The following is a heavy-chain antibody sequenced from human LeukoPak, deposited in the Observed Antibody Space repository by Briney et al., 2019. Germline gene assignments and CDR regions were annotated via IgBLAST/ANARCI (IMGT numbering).Heavy chain of an antibody. V-gene: IGHV3-30-3*01. D-gene: IGHD5-24*01. CDR2: FSYDGSNK. CDR3: ARGNRRWLQPNDAFDI. J-gene: IGHJ3*02. Sequence: GSLKLSFSTSGIPLRNHSNPWVPPAPSKGVGWVAIFSYDGSNKYYADSVKGRFTISRDNSKNTLYLQMNSLRAEDTAVYYCARGNRRWLQPNDAFDIWGQGTMVTVSS. CDR1: GIPLRNHS.